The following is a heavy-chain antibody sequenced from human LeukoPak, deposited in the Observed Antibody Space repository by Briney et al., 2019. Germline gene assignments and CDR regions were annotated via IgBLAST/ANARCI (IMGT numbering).Heavy chain of an antibody. Sequence: ASVKVSCKASGYIFTGYYLFWVRQAPGQGLEWMGWINPNGGATRYAQEFQGRVTLTSDTSIRTTYMEMSSLTPDDTAVYYCARDERYSDADHHYPDLGYWGQGTLVTVSS. D-gene: IGHD3-16*01. V-gene: IGHV1-2*02. CDR3: ARDERYSDADHHYPDLGY. CDR1: GYIFTGYY. CDR2: INPNGGAT. J-gene: IGHJ4*02.